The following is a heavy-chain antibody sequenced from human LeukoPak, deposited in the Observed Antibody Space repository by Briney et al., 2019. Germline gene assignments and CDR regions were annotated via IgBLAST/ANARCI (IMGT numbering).Heavy chain of an antibody. CDR3: ASQFWWAAVAGTTLDY. CDR2: IKEDGREK. D-gene: IGHD6-19*01. V-gene: IGHV3-7*05. J-gene: IGHJ4*02. Sequence: GGSLRLSCIAYGFTFSSYWMSCVRQAPGGGLEWVANIKEDGREKYYVDSVKGRFTISRDNAKISLYLQMNSLRAEDTAVYYCASQFWWAAVAGTTLDYWGQGTLVTVSS. CDR1: GFTFSSYW.